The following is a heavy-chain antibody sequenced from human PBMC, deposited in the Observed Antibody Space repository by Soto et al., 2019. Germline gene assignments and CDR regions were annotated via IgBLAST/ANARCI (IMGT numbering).Heavy chain of an antibody. J-gene: IGHJ4*02. Sequence: QVQLLESGPGLVKPSETLSLTCTVSGDSIGTTHSYWAWIRQSPGKGLEWIGNIHYSGSTYYIPSFRSRVTFSVDTSKNQFSLRLTSVTAEETAVYYCARHEGNGNVWPLDYWGQGILVTVSS. CDR1: GDSIGTTHSY. CDR2: IHYSGST. D-gene: IGHD2-8*01. V-gene: IGHV4-39*01. CDR3: ARHEGNGNVWPLDY.